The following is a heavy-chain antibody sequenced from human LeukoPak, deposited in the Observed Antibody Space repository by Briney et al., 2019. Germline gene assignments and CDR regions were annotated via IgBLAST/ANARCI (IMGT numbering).Heavy chain of an antibody. CDR2: INPSGGST. CDR3: AKGAGPTAYYYYMDV. CDR1: GYTFTSYY. Sequence: GASVKVSCKASGYTFTSYYMHWVRQAPGQGLEWMGIINPSGGSTSYAQKFQGRVTMTRDMSTSTVYMELSSLRSEDTAVYYCAKGAGPTAYYYYMDVWGKGTTATVSS. J-gene: IGHJ6*03. V-gene: IGHV1-46*01.